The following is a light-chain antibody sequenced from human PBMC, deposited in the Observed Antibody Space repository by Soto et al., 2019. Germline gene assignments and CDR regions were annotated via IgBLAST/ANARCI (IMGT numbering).Light chain of an antibody. J-gene: IGKJ1*01. Sequence: EIVLTQSPATLSLSPGERATLSCRASQSVSSYLAWYQQKPGQAPRLLIYDASNRATGIPARFSGSGSGTDFTLTTSSLEPEHFAVYYCQQRSNWPWTFGQGTKVEI. CDR2: DAS. CDR3: QQRSNWPWT. CDR1: QSVSSY. V-gene: IGKV3-11*01.